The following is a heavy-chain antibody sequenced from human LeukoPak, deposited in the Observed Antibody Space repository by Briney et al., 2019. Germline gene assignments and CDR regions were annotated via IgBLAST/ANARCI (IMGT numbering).Heavy chain of an antibody. CDR2: ISSSSSYI. J-gene: IGHJ4*02. D-gene: IGHD3-10*01. Sequence: GGSLRLFCAASGFTFSSYSMNWVRQARGKGLEWVSSISSSSSYIYYADSAKGRFTISRDNAKNSLYLQMNSLRAEDTAVYYCAILQQTSLSMVQGVINQSTDYWGQGTLIPVSS. V-gene: IGHV3-21*01. CDR3: AILQQTSLSMVQGVINQSTDY. CDR1: GFTFSSYS.